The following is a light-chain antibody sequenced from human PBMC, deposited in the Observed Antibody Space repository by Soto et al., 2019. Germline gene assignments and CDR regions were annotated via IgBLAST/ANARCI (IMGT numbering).Light chain of an antibody. CDR2: AAS. CDR3: QQLNSYPPYT. J-gene: IGKJ3*01. CDR1: KGISSY. V-gene: IGKV1-9*01. Sequence: DIQLTQSPSFLSASVGDRVTITGRASKGISSYLAWYQQKPGKAPKLLIYAASTLQSGGPSRCSGSGSGTEFTPTISSLQPEDFSTSYGQQLNSYPPYTFGPGTKVDIK.